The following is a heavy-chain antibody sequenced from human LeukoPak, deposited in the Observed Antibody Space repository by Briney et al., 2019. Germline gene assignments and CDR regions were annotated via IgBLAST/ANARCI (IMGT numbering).Heavy chain of an antibody. Sequence: PAESLTLSWAVSAFTLSGSAMQWVRQPSGKGLEWVGRIRSKANSYATVYAESVHGSFTTSRDYSKNTAYLQMNSLKAGETPVYYCSILSYSGSLSIDDYWGQGTLVTVSS. V-gene: IGHV3-73*01. CDR1: AFTLSGSA. CDR2: IRSKANSYAT. CDR3: SILSYSGSLSIDDY. J-gene: IGHJ4*02. D-gene: IGHD1-26*01.